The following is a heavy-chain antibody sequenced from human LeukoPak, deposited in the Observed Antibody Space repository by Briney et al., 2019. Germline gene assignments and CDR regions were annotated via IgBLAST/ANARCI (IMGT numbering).Heavy chain of an antibody. V-gene: IGHV3-23*01. J-gene: IGHJ4*02. CDR2: ISGSAGST. CDR1: GFAFSSYA. Sequence: PGGSLRLSCADSGFAFSSYAMSWVRQAPGKGLEWVSIISGSAGSTYYADSVKGRFTISRDNSKNTLFLQMNSLRAEDTAVYYCAKDRSLDGGNSNGYFDSWGQGTLVTVSS. CDR3: AKDRSLDGGNSNGYFDS. D-gene: IGHD4-23*01.